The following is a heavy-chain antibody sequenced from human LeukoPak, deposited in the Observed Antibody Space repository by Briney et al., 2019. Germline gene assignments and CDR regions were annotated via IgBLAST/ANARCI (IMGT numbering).Heavy chain of an antibody. Sequence: GESLKISCKGSGYSFTSYWIGWVRQMPGKGLEWMGIIYPGDSDTRYSPSFQGQVTTSADKSISTAYLQWSSLKASDTAMYYCARQGPIFGGWDWFDPWGQGTLVTVSS. J-gene: IGHJ5*02. CDR2: IYPGDSDT. V-gene: IGHV5-51*01. CDR3: ARQGPIFGGWDWFDP. D-gene: IGHD3-3*01. CDR1: GYSFTSYW.